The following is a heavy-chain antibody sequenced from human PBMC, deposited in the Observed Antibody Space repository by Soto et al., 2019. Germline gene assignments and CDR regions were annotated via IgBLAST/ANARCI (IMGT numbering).Heavy chain of an antibody. CDR1: GGSISSGGYY. CDR2: IYYSGST. CDR3: ARVAPSATVDH. V-gene: IGHV4-31*03. Sequence: QVQLQESGPGLVKPSQTLSLTCTVSGGSISSGGYYWSWIRQHPGKGLEWIGYIYYSGSTYYNPSLKSRVTLAVDPFKNQFSLELGPVTAADPAGYYCARVAPSATVDHWGQGTLVTVSS. D-gene: IGHD2-21*02. J-gene: IGHJ4*02.